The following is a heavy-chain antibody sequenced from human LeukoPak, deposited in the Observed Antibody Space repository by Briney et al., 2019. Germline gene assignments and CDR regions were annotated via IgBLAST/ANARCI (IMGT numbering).Heavy chain of an antibody. J-gene: IGHJ4*02. Sequence: PSQTLSLTCTVSGGSISSGGYYWSWIRQHPGKGLEWIGYIYYSGSTYYNPSLKSRVTISVDTSKNQFSLKLSSVTAADTAVYYCARALGGYYYDSSGYQIVSFDYWGQGTLVTASS. V-gene: IGHV4-31*03. D-gene: IGHD3-22*01. CDR1: GGSISSGGYY. CDR2: IYYSGST. CDR3: ARALGGYYYDSSGYQIVSFDY.